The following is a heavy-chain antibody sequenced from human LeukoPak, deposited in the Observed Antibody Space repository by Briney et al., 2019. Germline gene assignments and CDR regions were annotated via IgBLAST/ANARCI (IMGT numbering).Heavy chain of an antibody. CDR3: VRDRITMVRGVRNWFDP. Sequence: GRSLRLSCAASGFIFSTYGMHWVRQAPGKGLEWVALIWCDGSDEHYADSVKGRFTISRDNSRNTLYLQMNSLRVEDTAVYYCVRDRITMVRGVRNWFDPWGQGTLVTVSS. V-gene: IGHV3-33*01. D-gene: IGHD3-10*01. CDR1: GFIFSTYG. J-gene: IGHJ5*02. CDR2: IWCDGSDE.